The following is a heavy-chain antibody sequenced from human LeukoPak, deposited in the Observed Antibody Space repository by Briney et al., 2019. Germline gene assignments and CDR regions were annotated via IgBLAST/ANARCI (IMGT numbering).Heavy chain of an antibody. J-gene: IGHJ6*03. CDR1: GFNFISSW. D-gene: IGHD6-19*01. CDR2: IKQDGSEK. V-gene: IGHV3-7*01. Sequence: GGSLRLSCAASGFNFISSWMNWVRQAPGKGLEWVANIKQDGSEKYYVDSVKGRFAISRDNAKNSLYLQMNSLRAEDTAVYYCARARNRIAVSVIREYYYMDVWGKGTTVTVSS. CDR3: ARARNRIAVSVIREYYYMDV.